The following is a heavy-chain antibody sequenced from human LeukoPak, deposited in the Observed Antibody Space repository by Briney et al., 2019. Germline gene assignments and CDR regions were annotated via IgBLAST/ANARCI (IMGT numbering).Heavy chain of an antibody. V-gene: IGHV1-46*01. CDR2: INPSGGST. D-gene: IGHD3-9*01. Sequence: RASVKVSCKASGYTFTSYYMHWVRQAPGQGLEWMGIINPSGGSTSYAQKFQGRVTMTRDMSTSTVYMELSSLRSKDTAVYYCAILPHPILTGYFRVDPWGQGTLVTVSS. CDR1: GYTFTSYY. CDR3: AILPHPILTGYFRVDP. J-gene: IGHJ5*02.